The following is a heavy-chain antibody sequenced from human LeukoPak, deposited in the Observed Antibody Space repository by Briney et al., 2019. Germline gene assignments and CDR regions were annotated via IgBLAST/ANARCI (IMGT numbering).Heavy chain of an antibody. CDR3: ARLPSAGHGYFED. CDR2: FYYTGST. CDR1: GDSIRSFF. V-gene: IGHV4-59*01. D-gene: IGHD3-22*01. J-gene: IGHJ4*02. Sequence: SETVSLTCTVSGDSIRSFFWSWVRQPPGKGLEWIGFFYYTGSTSYNPSLKSRVSISIDTSTNQLSLNLTSVTAADTAVYYCARLPSAGHGYFEDWGQGALVTVSS.